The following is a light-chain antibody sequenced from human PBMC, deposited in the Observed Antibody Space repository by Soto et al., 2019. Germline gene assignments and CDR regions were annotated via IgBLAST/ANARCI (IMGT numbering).Light chain of an antibody. J-gene: IGKJ1*01. CDR3: QHYNSYSEA. CDR2: DAS. V-gene: IGKV1-5*02. Sequence: DIQMTPSPSSLSASVVYRVTIICRASQSVSTRLAWYQQKPGKAPKVLIYDASSWAGGVPSRFSGSGSGTEFTLTISSLQPDDFATYYCQHYNSYSEACGQGNKGDIK. CDR1: QSVSTR.